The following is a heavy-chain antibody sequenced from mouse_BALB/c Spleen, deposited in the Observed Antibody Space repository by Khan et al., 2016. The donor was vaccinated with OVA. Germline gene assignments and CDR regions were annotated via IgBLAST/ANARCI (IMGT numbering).Heavy chain of an antibody. CDR1: GYSITNNYA. CDR3: ARGNYYGYYVDY. Sequence: QLEESGPGLVKPSQSLSLTCTVTGYSITNNYAWNWIRQFPGNKLEWMGYISYSGSTNYNPSFKSRISITRDTSKNQSFLQLNSVTTEDTATYYCARGNYYGYYVDYWGQGTTLTVSA. V-gene: IGHV3-2*02. CDR2: ISYSGST. D-gene: IGHD1-1*01. J-gene: IGHJ2*01.